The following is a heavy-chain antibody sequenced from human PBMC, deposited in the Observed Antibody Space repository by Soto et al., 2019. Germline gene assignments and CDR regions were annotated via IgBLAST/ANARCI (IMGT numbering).Heavy chain of an antibody. CDR1: GDTFTTYA. CDR3: ARDRVYYYYYMDV. CDR2: INXGNGNX. J-gene: IGHJ6*03. Sequence: GXXVKVSCKASGDTFTTYAMHWVRQAPGQMLEWMGWINXGNGNXKYSKKFQGRXXITRDKSXXKAYMELSSMRSEETAVYYCARDRVYYYYYMDVWGKGTTVTVSS. V-gene: IGHV1-3*01.